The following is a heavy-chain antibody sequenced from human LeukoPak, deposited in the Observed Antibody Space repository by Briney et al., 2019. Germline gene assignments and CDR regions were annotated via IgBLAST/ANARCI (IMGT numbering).Heavy chain of an antibody. CDR1: GGTFSSYA. CDR3: ARDQYYGSGSYYNGGDY. J-gene: IGHJ4*02. V-gene: IGHV1-69*06. Sequence: SVKVSCKASGGTFSSYAISWVRQAPGQGLEWMGGIIPIFGTANYAQKFQGRVTITADKSASTAYMELSSLRSEDTAVYYCARDQYYGSGSYYNGGDYWGQGTLVTVSS. CDR2: IIPIFGTA. D-gene: IGHD3-10*01.